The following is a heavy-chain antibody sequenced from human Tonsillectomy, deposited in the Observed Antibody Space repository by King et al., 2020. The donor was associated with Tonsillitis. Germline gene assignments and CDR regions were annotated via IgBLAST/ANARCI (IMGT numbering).Heavy chain of an antibody. D-gene: IGHD6-19*01. CDR3: ASMYSSGWYYFDY. CDR2: ISYDGSNK. V-gene: IGHV3-30-3*01. CDR1: GFTFSSYA. Sequence: EQLVQSGGGVVQPGRSLRLSCAASGFTFSSYAMHWVRQAPGKGLEWVAVISYDGSNKYYADSVKGRFTISRDNSKNTLYLQMNSLRAEDTAVYYCASMYSSGWYYFDYWGQGTLVTVSS. J-gene: IGHJ4*02.